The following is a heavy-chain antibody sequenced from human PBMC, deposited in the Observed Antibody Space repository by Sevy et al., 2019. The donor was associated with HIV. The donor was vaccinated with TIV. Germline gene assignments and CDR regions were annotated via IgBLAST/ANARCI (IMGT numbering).Heavy chain of an antibody. D-gene: IGHD1-1*01. CDR3: ARGQWAYNFADDAFDI. V-gene: IGHV3-30*04. CDR2: ISYDGSNK. Sequence: GGSLRLSCAASGFTFSSYAMHWVRPAPGKGLEWVAVISYDGSNKHYADSVKGRFTISRDNSKNTLYLQMNSLRAEDTAVYYCARGQWAYNFADDAFDIWGQGTMVTVSS. J-gene: IGHJ3*02. CDR1: GFTFSSYA.